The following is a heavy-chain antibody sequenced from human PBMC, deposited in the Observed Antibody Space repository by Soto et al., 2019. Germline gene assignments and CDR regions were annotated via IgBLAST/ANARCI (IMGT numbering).Heavy chain of an antibody. CDR1: GYAFTNYG. Sequence: QVQLVQSGAEVKKPGASVKVSCKASGYAFTNYGISWVRQAPGQGLEWMGWLNTYNGNTNYAQKFQGRVTMTIDTTTTTAHMELRSRKTDDTGVYYWARAQTPTESASWGQGTLVPVSS. V-gene: IGHV1-18*01. CDR3: ARAQTPTESAS. CDR2: LNTYNGNT. D-gene: IGHD4-4*01. J-gene: IGHJ5*02.